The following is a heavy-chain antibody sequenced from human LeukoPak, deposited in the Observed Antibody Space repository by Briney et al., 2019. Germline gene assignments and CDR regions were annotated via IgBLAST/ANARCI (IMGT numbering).Heavy chain of an antibody. D-gene: IGHD1-26*01. V-gene: IGHV1-69*04. CDR3: ARDWGGSYPGYFDY. CDR1: GGTFSSYA. CDR2: IIPILGIA. Sequence: ASVKVSCKASGGTFSSYAISWVRQAPGQGLEWMGRIIPILGIANYAQKFQGRVTITADKSTSTAYMELSSLRSEDTAVYYCARDWGGSYPGYFDYWGQGTLVTVSS. J-gene: IGHJ4*02.